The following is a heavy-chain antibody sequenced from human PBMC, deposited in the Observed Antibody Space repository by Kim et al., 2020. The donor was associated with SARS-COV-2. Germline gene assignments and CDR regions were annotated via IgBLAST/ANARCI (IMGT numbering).Heavy chain of an antibody. CDR3: ARDSSRGSGSYYHYFDY. J-gene: IGHJ4*02. V-gene: IGHV3-48*02. Sequence: VKGRFTISRDNGKNSLYLQMNSLRDEDTAVYYCARDSSRGSGSYYHYFDYWGQGTLVPVSS. D-gene: IGHD3-10*01.